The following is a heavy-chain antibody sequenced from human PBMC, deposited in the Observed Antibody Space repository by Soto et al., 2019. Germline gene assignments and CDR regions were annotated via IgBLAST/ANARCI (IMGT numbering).Heavy chain of an antibody. CDR2: IYPGGVNI. J-gene: IGHJ4*02. CDR3: TRAPLGIIVAPDL. CDR1: GYSFTSHY. D-gene: IGHD3-22*01. Sequence: ASVKVSCKAIGYSFTSHYIHWVRQAPGQGLEWMGTIYPGGVNIAYAQKFKGRVTMTKDTSTSTVYMELNSLTSEDTAVYFCTRAPLGIIVAPDLWGKGTLVTVSS. V-gene: IGHV1-46*01.